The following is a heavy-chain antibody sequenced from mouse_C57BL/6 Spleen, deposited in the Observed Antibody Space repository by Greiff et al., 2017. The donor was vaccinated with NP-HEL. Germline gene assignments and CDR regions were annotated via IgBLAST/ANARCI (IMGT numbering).Heavy chain of an antibody. Sequence: VQLQQSGPELVKPGASVKISCKASGYAFSGSWMNWVKQRPGKGLEWIGRIYPGDGDTNYNGKFKGKATLTADKSSSTAYMQLSSLTSEDSAVYFCARHGDYDGFDYWGQGTTLTVSS. D-gene: IGHD2-4*01. CDR1: GYAFSGSW. CDR2: IYPGDGDT. V-gene: IGHV1-82*01. J-gene: IGHJ2*01. CDR3: ARHGDYDGFDY.